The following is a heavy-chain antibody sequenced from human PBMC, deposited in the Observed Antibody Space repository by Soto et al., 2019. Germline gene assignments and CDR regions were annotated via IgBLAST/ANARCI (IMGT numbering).Heavy chain of an antibody. CDR2: IYYSGST. V-gene: IGHV4-31*03. D-gene: IGHD6-25*01. Sequence: QVQLQESGPGLVKPSQTLSLTCTVSGGSISSGGYYWSWIRQHPGKGLEWIGYIYYSGSTYYNSSPNSRVTISVDTSKNQFSLKLSSVTAADTAVYYCSREAAGILNWFDPWGQGTLVTVSS. CDR1: GGSISSGGYY. CDR3: SREAAGILNWFDP. J-gene: IGHJ5*02.